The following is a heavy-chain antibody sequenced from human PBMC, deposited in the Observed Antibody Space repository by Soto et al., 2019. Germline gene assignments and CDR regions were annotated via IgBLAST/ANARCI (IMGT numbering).Heavy chain of an antibody. CDR2: ISYDGSNK. J-gene: IGHJ4*02. CDR1: GFTFSSYG. V-gene: IGHV3-30*03. Sequence: PGGSLRLSCAASGFTFSSYGMHWVRQAPGKGLEWVAVISYDGSNKYYADSVKGRFTISRDNSKDTLYLQMNSLTPADTAVYYCVGGSLLHWGQGTPVTVSS. CDR3: VGGSLLH.